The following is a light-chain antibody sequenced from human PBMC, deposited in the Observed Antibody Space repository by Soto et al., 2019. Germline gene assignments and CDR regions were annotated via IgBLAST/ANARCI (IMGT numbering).Light chain of an antibody. J-gene: IGKJ1*01. V-gene: IGKV3-15*01. CDR3: HQYNNWPPEET. CDR2: GAS. Sequence: EIVMTQSPATLSVSPGERATLSCRASQSISTNLAWYQQKPGQAPRLLIYGASTRATGIPARFSGGGSGTEFTLTISSLQSEAFAVYYCHQYNNWPPEETFGPGTRLEIK. CDR1: QSISTN.